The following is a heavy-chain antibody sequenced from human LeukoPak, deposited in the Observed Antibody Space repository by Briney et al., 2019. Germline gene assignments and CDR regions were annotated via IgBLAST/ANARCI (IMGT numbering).Heavy chain of an antibody. CDR3: AKELYYYGSGDERV. CDR1: GGSISSSSYY. J-gene: IGHJ4*02. Sequence: SETLSLTCTVSGGSISSSSYYWGWIRQPPGKGLEWIGSIYYSGSTNYNPSLKSRVTISVDTSKNQFSLKLSSVTAADTAVYYCAKELYYYGSGDERVWGQGTLVTVSS. CDR2: IYYSGST. V-gene: IGHV4-39*07. D-gene: IGHD3-10*01.